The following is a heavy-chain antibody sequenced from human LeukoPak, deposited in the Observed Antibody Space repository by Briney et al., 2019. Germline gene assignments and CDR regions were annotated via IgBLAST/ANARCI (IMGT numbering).Heavy chain of an antibody. Sequence: VASVKVSCKASGYTFTTYYIHWVRQAPGQGLEWMGIINPSDGSTSYAQKFQGRVTMTRDTSTSTVYMDLSSLRSEDTAVYYCARDLKGRGELLGYWGQGTLVTVSS. J-gene: IGHJ4*02. D-gene: IGHD1-26*01. CDR2: INPSDGST. V-gene: IGHV1-46*01. CDR1: GYTFTTYY. CDR3: ARDLKGRGELLGY.